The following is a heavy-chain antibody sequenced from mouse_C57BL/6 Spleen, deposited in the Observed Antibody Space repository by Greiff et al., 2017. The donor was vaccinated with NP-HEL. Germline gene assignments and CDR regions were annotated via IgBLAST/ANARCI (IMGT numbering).Heavy chain of an antibody. CDR2: IHPNSGST. CDR1: GYTFTSYW. Sequence: VQLQQSGAELVKPGASVKLSCKASGYTFTSYWMHWVKQRPGQGLEWIGMIHPNSGSTNYNEKFKSKATLTVDKSSSTAYMQLSSLTSEDSAVYYCAREGYSNYIDYWGQGTTLTVSS. CDR3: AREGYSNYIDY. J-gene: IGHJ2*01. V-gene: IGHV1-64*01. D-gene: IGHD2-5*01.